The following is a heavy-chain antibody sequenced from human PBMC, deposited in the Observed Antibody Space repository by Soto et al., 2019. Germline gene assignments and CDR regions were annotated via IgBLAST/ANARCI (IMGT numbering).Heavy chain of an antibody. CDR3: AKVFGIAVAGINL. D-gene: IGHD6-19*01. Sequence: GGSLRLSCAASGFTFSSFGMHWVRQAPGKGLEWVTFISHDGSNEYYAESVKGRFTVSRDNAKNTLYLQMNSLRPEDTAVYYCAKVFGIAVAGINLWGQGSLVTFTS. J-gene: IGHJ5*02. CDR2: ISHDGSNE. V-gene: IGHV3-30*18. CDR1: GFTFSSFG.